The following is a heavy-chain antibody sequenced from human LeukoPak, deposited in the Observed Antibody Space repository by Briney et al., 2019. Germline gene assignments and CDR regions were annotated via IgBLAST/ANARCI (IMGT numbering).Heavy chain of an antibody. V-gene: IGHV1-2*02. D-gene: IGHD3-9*01. J-gene: IGHJ4*02. CDR3: ARSPHILTGENFDY. CDR1: GYTFNGHY. CDR2: INLNSGGT. Sequence: ASVKVSCEASGYTFNGHYIHWVRQAPGQGLEWMGWINLNSGGTNYAQKFQDRVTMTRDTSITTAYMELSRLRFDDTALYYCARSPHILTGENFDYWGQGTLVTVSS.